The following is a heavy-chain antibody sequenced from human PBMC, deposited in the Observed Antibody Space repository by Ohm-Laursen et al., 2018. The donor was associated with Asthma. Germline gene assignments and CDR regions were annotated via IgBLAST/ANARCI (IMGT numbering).Heavy chain of an antibody. Sequence: SLRLSCAASGFTVSSNYMSWVRQAPGKGLEWVSVIYSGGSTYYADSVKGRFTISRDNSKNTLYLQMNSLRAEDTAVYYCARAFKYYYDSSGYRTDAFDIWGQGTMVTVSS. J-gene: IGHJ3*02. V-gene: IGHV3-53*01. CDR3: ARAFKYYYDSSGYRTDAFDI. CDR1: GFTVSSNY. CDR2: IYSGGST. D-gene: IGHD3-22*01.